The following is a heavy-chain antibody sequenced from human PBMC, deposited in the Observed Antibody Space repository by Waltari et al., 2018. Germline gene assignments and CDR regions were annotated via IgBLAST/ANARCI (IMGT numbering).Heavy chain of an antibody. V-gene: IGHV3-74*01. Sequence: EVQLVESGGGLVQPGGSMRLSCAASGFPFRTYCMHWVRQGPGKGLVWVSRINSDGSTTNYADSVKGRFTISRDNAKNTLYLQMNSLRAEDTAVYYCARGLRGYYGMDVWGQGTTVTVSS. CDR3: ARGLRGYYGMDV. CDR2: INSDGSTT. J-gene: IGHJ6*02. CDR1: GFPFRTYC. D-gene: IGHD4-17*01.